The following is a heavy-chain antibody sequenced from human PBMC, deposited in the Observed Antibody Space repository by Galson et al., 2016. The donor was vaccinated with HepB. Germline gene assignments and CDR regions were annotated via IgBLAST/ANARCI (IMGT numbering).Heavy chain of an antibody. V-gene: IGHV5-51*01. CDR3: ARQIVSIGKTFDH. CDR1: GYTFATNW. Sequence: QSGAEVKKPGDSLKISCKGSGYTFATNWIGWVRQMPGKGLEWMGMMYPGDSDTSYSPSFQGQVTISADKSISTAYLQWSSLKASDSAMYYCARQIVSIGKTFDHWGQGTLVTVSS. CDR2: MYPGDSDT. D-gene: IGHD3-22*01. J-gene: IGHJ4*02.